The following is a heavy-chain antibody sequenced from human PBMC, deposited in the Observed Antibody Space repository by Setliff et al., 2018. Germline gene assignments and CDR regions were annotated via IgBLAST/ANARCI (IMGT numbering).Heavy chain of an antibody. CDR3: AREGVHTWSSTDYHYYMDV. D-gene: IGHD2-21*01. CDR1: GYPFISYD. J-gene: IGHJ6*03. V-gene: IGHV1-18*01. Sequence: GASVKVSCKASGYPFISYDINWVRQAPGQGLEWMGWISAYNGNTNYAQKFQGRVTMTTDRSTSTAYMELRSLTSEDTAVDYCAREGVHTWSSTDYHYYMDVWGRGTTVTVSS. CDR2: ISAYNGNT.